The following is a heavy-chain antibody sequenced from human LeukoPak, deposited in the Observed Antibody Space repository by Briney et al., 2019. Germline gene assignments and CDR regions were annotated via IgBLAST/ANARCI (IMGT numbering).Heavy chain of an antibody. J-gene: IGHJ4*02. D-gene: IGHD1-7*01. Sequence: PSETLSLTCTVSGGSISRYHWSWIRQPAGKGLEWIGRIYTSGSTNYNPSLKSRVTISVDTSKNQFSLKLSSVTAADTAIYYCTGELAGTTVHYWGQGILVTVSS. V-gene: IGHV4-4*07. CDR1: GGSISRYH. CDR2: IYTSGST. CDR3: TGELAGTTVHY.